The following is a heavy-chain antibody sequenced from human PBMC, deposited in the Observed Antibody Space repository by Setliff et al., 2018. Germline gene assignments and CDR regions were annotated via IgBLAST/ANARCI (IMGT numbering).Heavy chain of an antibody. CDR1: GGSIDSSF. D-gene: IGHD1-26*01. Sequence: SETLSLTCTVSGGSIDSSFWNWIRQSPEKGLEWIGYKSTRGDTNSNPSLRSRLTMSLDTSRSQFSLNLTSVTAADTAIYYCASTPRRGLDIRTRVGAFDSWGQGTVVTVSS. V-gene: IGHV4-59*13. CDR3: ASTPRRGLDIRTRVGAFDS. CDR2: KSTRGDT. J-gene: IGHJ4*02.